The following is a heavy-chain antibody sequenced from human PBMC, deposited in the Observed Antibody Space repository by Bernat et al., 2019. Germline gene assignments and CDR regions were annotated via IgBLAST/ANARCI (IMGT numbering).Heavy chain of an antibody. CDR3: ARQGSGWTFDP. D-gene: IGHD6-19*01. Sequence: QLQLQESGPGLVKPSETLSLTCTVSGGSISSSSYYWGWIRQPPGKGLEWIGSIYYSGSTYYTPSLKSRVTISVDTSKNQFSLKLSSVTAADTAVYYCARQGSGWTFDPWGQGTLVTVSS. CDR1: GGSISSSSYY. J-gene: IGHJ5*02. V-gene: IGHV4-39*01. CDR2: IYYSGST.